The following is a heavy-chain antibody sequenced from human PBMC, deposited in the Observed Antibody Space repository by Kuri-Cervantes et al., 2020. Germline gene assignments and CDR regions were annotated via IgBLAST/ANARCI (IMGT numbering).Heavy chain of an antibody. Sequence: GGSLRLSCAASGFTFDDYGMSWVRQAPGKGLEWVSGINWNGGSTGYADSVKGRFTISRDNAKNTLYLQMNSLRAEDTAVYYCARDPFAIAAWGDYYYGMDVWGQGTTVTVSS. CDR3: ARDPFAIAAWGDYYYGMDV. CDR2: INWNGGST. V-gene: IGHV3-20*04. J-gene: IGHJ6*02. CDR1: GFTFDDYG. D-gene: IGHD6-6*01.